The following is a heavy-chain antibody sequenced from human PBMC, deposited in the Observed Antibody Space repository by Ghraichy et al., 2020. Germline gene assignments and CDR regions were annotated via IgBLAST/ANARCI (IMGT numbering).Heavy chain of an antibody. V-gene: IGHV4-39*01. Sequence: SQTLSLTCGVSNDSVSNTFNYWGWIRQSPGKGLEWIGSVFHSGSAYYNPSLRTRVTMSVDTSKNQISLKMFSLTAADTAVYYCARPNKTTLHPLPFYFDFWGQGVLVTVSS. D-gene: IGHD1-1*01. J-gene: IGHJ4*02. CDR3: ARPNKTTLHPLPFYFDF. CDR1: NDSVSNTFNY. CDR2: VFHSGSA.